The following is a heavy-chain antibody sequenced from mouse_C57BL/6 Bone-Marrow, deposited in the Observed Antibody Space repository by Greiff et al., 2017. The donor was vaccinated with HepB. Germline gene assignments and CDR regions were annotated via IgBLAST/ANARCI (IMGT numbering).Heavy chain of an antibody. CDR2: INYDGSST. D-gene: IGHD1-1*02. Sequence: EVQVVESEGGLVQPGSSMKLSCTASGFTFSDYYMAWVRQVPEKGLEWVANINYDGSSTYYLDSLKSRFIISRDNAKNILYLQMSSLKSEDTATYYCARGGKGGYFDVWGTGTTVTVSS. CDR3: ARGGKGGYFDV. CDR1: GFTFSDYY. V-gene: IGHV5-16*01. J-gene: IGHJ1*03.